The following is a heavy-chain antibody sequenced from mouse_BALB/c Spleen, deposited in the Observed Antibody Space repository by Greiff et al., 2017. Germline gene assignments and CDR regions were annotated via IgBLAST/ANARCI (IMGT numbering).Heavy chain of an antibody. Sequence: VQLQESGPELVKPGASVKISCKASGYTFTDYYINWVKQKPGQGLEWIGWIYPGSGNTKYNEKFKGKATLTVDTSSSTAYMQLSSLTSEDTAVYFCARLERWLLEYFDYWGQGTTLTVSS. V-gene: IGHV1-84*02. CDR3: ARLERWLLEYFDY. D-gene: IGHD2-3*01. CDR1: GYTFTDYY. CDR2: IYPGSGNT. J-gene: IGHJ2*01.